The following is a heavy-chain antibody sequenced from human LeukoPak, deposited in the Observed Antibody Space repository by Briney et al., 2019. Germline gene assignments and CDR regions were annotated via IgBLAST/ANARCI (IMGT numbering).Heavy chain of an antibody. CDR1: RFTFSSYA. CDR3: AKDPGMPDAFDI. V-gene: IGHV3-23*01. Sequence: GGSLRLSCAASRFTFSSYAMSWVRQAPGKGLEWVSAISTSGGSTYYADSVKGRFTISRDNSKNTLYLQMNSLRAEDTAVYYCAKDPGMPDAFDIWGQGTMVTVSS. CDR2: ISTSGGST. D-gene: IGHD2-2*01. J-gene: IGHJ3*02.